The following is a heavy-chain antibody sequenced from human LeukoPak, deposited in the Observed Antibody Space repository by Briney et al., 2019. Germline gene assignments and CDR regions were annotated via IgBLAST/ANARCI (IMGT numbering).Heavy chain of an antibody. CDR2: INPNSGGT. V-gene: IGHV1-2*02. CDR1: GGTFSSYA. CDR3: ATINWNYVLSDY. Sequence: GASVKVSCKASGGTFSSYAISWVRQAPGQGLEWMGWINPNSGGTNYAQKFQGRVTMTRDTSISTAYMELSRLRSDDTAVYYCATINWNYVLSDYWGQGTLVTVSS. J-gene: IGHJ4*02. D-gene: IGHD1-7*01.